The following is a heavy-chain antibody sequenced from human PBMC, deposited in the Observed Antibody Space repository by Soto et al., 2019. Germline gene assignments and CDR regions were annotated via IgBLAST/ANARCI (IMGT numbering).Heavy chain of an antibody. Sequence: PGGSLRLSCAASGFTYSSYIMNWVRQAPGKGLEWVSSISSSSSYIYYADSVKGRFTISRDNAKNSLYLQMNSLRAEDTAVYYCARVPTVVTPGNDAFDIWGQGTMVTVSS. D-gene: IGHD4-17*01. J-gene: IGHJ3*02. V-gene: IGHV3-21*01. CDR1: GFTYSSYI. CDR3: ARVPTVVTPGNDAFDI. CDR2: ISSSSSYI.